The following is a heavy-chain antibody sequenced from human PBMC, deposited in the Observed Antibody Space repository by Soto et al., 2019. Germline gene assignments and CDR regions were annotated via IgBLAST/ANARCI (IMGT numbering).Heavy chain of an antibody. J-gene: IGHJ6*02. Sequence: PSQTLSLTCAISGDSVSSNSAAWNWIRQSPSRCLEWLGRTYYRSKWYNDYAVSVKSRITINPDTSKNQFSLQLNSVTPEDTAVYYCARAIAARPRVVYYYYYYGMDVWGQGTTVTVSS. V-gene: IGHV6-1*01. D-gene: IGHD6-6*01. CDR1: GDSVSSNSAA. CDR2: TYYRSKWYN. CDR3: ARAIAARPRVVYYYYYYGMDV.